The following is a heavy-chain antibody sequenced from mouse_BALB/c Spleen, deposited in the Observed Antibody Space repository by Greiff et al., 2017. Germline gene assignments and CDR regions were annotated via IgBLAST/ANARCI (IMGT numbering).Heavy chain of an antibody. V-gene: IGHV14-3*02. CDR2: IDPANGNT. CDR1: GFNIKDTY. Sequence: EVQLQQSGAELVKPGASVKLSCTASGFNIKDTYMHWVKQRPEQGLEWIGRIDPANGNTKYDPKFQGKATITADTSSNTAYLQLSSLTSEDTAVYYCARDGGWLPNYYAMDYWGQGTTVTVSS. J-gene: IGHJ4*01. CDR3: ARDGGWLPNYYAMDY. D-gene: IGHD2-3*01.